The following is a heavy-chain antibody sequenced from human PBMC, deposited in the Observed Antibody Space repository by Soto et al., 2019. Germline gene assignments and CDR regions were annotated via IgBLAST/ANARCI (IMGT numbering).Heavy chain of an antibody. J-gene: IGHJ4*02. CDR3: ARDKITGLFDY. D-gene: IGHD2-8*02. V-gene: IGHV4-34*01. CDR1: GGSFSGYY. CDR2: INHSGST. Sequence: AETLSLTCAVYGGSFSGYYWTWIRQPPGTGLEWIGEINHSGSTNYNPSLKSRVTISVDTSKNQFSPKLTSVTAADTAVYYCARDKITGLFDYWGQGTLVTVSS.